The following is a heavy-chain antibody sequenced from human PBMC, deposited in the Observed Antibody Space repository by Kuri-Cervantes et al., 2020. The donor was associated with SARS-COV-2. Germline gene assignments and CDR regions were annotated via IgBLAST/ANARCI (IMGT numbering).Heavy chain of an antibody. Sequence: GESLKISCAASGFSFSYYGMHWVRQAPGKGLEWVAVISYDGTNKYYVDSVKGRFTISRDNSKNTLYLQMNSLGPEDTAVYYCAKDNLGWDYNNRGMDAWGQGTTVTVSS. D-gene: IGHD3-22*01. CDR2: ISYDGTNK. CDR1: GFSFSYYG. J-gene: IGHJ6*02. CDR3: AKDNLGWDYNNRGMDA. V-gene: IGHV3-30*18.